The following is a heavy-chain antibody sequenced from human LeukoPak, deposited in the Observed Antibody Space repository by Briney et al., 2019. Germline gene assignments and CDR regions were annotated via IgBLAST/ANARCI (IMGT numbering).Heavy chain of an antibody. CDR2: INPNSGGT. Sequence: ASVKVSCKASGYTFTGYYMHWVRQAPGQGLEWMGWINPNSGGTNYAQKFQGRVTMTRDTSISTAYMELSRLRSDDTAVYYCARGIPAAGIGSDYWGQGTLVTVSS. V-gene: IGHV1-2*02. CDR3: ARGIPAAGIGSDY. J-gene: IGHJ4*02. CDR1: GYTFTGYY. D-gene: IGHD6-13*01.